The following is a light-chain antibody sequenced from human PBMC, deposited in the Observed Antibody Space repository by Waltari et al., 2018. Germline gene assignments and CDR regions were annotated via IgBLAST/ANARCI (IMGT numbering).Light chain of an antibody. CDR3: AAWDDSLSGYV. V-gene: IGLV1-47*01. Sequence: QPVVTQPPSASGTPGHRVTISGSGGRTNIETNYVYWYQQVPGTAPQLLIYRNNQRPSGVPDRFSGSKSGTSASLAINGLRSEDEADYYCAAWDDSLSGYVFGTGTKVTVL. CDR1: RTNIETNY. J-gene: IGLJ1*01. CDR2: RNN.